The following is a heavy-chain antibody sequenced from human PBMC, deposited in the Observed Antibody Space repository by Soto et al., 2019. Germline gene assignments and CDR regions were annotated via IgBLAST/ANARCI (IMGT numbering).Heavy chain of an antibody. CDR2: INHSGST. CDR3: ARADSPQRRFDP. D-gene: IGHD1-1*01. Sequence: SETLSLTCAVYGGSFSGYYWSWIRQPPGKGLEWIGEINHSGSTNYNPSLKSRVTISVDTSKNQFSLKLSSVTAADTAVYYCARADSPQRRFDPSAQGTLVTVSS. J-gene: IGHJ5*02. V-gene: IGHV4-34*01. CDR1: GGSFSGYY.